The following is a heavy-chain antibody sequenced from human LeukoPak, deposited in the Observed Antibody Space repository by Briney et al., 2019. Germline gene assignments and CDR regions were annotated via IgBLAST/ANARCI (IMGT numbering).Heavy chain of an antibody. CDR2: IKQDGSEK. CDR1: GFTFSSNW. D-gene: IGHD2-2*01. V-gene: IGHV3-7*01. Sequence: GGSLRLSCAASGFTFSSNWMSWVRQAPGKGLEWVANIKQDGSEKYYVGSVKGRFTISRDNAKNSLYLQMNSLRVEDTAVYYCARMRGRYCSSNGCYVEYWGQGALVTVSS. J-gene: IGHJ4*02. CDR3: ARMRGRYCSSNGCYVEY.